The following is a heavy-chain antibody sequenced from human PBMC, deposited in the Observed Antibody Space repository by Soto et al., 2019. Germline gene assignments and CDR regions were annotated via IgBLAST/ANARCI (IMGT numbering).Heavy chain of an antibody. J-gene: IGHJ6*02. CDR3: AMVTGAYYYGSGTYPNAYSYGKDV. D-gene: IGHD3-10*01. Sequence: GESLKISCKGSGYSFTSYWISWVRQMPGKGLEWMGRIDPSDSYTNYSPSFQGHVTISADKSISTAYLQWSSLKASDTAMYYFAMVTGAYYYGSGTYPNAYSYGKDVRGQGATVPVAS. CDR2: IDPSDSYT. V-gene: IGHV5-10-1*01. CDR1: GYSFTSYW.